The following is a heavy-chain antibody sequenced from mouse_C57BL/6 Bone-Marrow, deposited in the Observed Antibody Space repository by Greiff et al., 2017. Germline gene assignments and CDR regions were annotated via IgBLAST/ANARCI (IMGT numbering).Heavy chain of an antibody. D-gene: IGHD2-4*01. J-gene: IGHJ1*03. CDR3: AMGYYDYDVWYFDV. CDR1: GYTFTSYW. V-gene: IGHV1-74*01. Sequence: QVQLQQPGAELVKPGASVKVSCKASGYTFTSYWMHWVKQRPGQGLEWIGRIHPSDSDTNYNQKFKGKATLTVDKSSSTAYMQLSSLTSEDSAVYDCAMGYYDYDVWYFDVWGTGTTVTVSS. CDR2: IHPSDSDT.